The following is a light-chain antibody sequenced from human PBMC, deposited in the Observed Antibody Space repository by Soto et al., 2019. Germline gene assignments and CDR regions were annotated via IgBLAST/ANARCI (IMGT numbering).Light chain of an antibody. CDR2: GAS. CDR1: LSVTSNY. CDR3: QQYGNSPPLS. Sequence: EIVLTQSPGILSSSPGERATLSCRASLSVTSNYLAWYQQKPGQAPRLLIYGASSRATGIPDRFSGSGSGTDFTMTISRLEPEDFAVYHCQQYGNSPPLSFGGGTKVEIK. V-gene: IGKV3-20*01. J-gene: IGKJ4*01.